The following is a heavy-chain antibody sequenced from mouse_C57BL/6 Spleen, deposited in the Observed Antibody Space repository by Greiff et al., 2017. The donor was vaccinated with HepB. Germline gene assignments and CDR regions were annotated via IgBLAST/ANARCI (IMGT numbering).Heavy chain of an antibody. CDR2: ISYDGSN. CDR1: GYSITSGYY. CDR3: ARDGGSYVPFAY. D-gene: IGHD1-1*02. Sequence: ESGPGLVKPSQSLSLTCSVTGYSITSGYYWNWIRQFPGNKLEWMGYISYDGSNNYNPSLKNRISITRDTSKNQFFLKLNSVTTEDTATYYCARDGGSYVPFAYWGQGTLVTVSA. V-gene: IGHV3-6*01. J-gene: IGHJ3*01.